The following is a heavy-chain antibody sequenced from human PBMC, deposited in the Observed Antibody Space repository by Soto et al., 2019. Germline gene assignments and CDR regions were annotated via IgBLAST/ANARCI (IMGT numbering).Heavy chain of an antibody. CDR1: GGSISSYY. J-gene: IGHJ4*02. CDR3: ARGLLAYCGGDCALFDS. Sequence: PSETLSLTCSVSGGSISSYYWSWIQQPPGKGLEWIAYIYYSGSTSYNPSLKSLVAISVDTSKNQFSLKVNSVTAADTAVYYCARGLLAYCGGDCALFDSWGQGIMVTV. V-gene: IGHV4-59*01. CDR2: IYYSGST. D-gene: IGHD2-21*02.